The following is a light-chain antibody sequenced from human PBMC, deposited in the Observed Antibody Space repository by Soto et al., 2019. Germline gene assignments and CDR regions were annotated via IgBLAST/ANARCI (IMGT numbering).Light chain of an antibody. CDR1: QNIRNY. V-gene: IGKV1-39*01. Sequence: DIQMTQSPSSLSASVGDRVTIICRASQNIRNYLNWYQQKPGKAPNLLIYGASSLQSGVPSRFSGSGFETDFTLTINNLQPEDFATYYCQQSYTAVFTFGPGTKVDIK. CDR2: GAS. CDR3: QQSYTAVFT. J-gene: IGKJ3*01.